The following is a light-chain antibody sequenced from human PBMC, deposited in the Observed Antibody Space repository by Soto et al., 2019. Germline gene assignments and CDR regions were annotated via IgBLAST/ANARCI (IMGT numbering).Light chain of an antibody. CDR2: GAS. Sequence: EIVLTQSPGTLSLSPGERGTLSCRASQSVSSGYLAWYQQKPGQAPRLLIYGASTRATDIPARFSGSGSGTEFTLTISSLQSEDFAEYHCQQYNNWPQTFGQGTKVDIK. CDR1: QSVSSGY. V-gene: IGKV3-15*01. J-gene: IGKJ1*01. CDR3: QQYNNWPQT.